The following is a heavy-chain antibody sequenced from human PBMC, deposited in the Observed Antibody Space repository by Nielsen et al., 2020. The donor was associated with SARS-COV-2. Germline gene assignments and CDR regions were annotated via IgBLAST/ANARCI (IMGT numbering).Heavy chain of an antibody. J-gene: IGHJ4*02. CDR3: ARDLTDSSQFDY. CDR2: IWYDGSNK. V-gene: IGHV3-30*19. D-gene: IGHD6-13*01. CDR1: GFTFSSYG. Sequence: GGSLRLSCAASGFTFSSYGMHWVRQAPGKGLEWVAVIWYDGSNKYYADSVKGRFTISRDNSKNTLYLQMNSLRAEDTAVYYCARDLTDSSQFDYWGQGTLVTVSS.